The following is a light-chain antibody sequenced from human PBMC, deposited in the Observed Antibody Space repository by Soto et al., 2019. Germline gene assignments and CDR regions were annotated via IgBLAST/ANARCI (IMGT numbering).Light chain of an antibody. Sequence: SYELTQPPSVSVAPGQTASIPCGGNDIGTRSVHWYQQKPDQAPVLILYDDTDRPSGISERFSGSNSANAATLTISRVEAGDEADYYCHLWDNASDQPVFGGGTKVTVL. J-gene: IGLJ2*01. CDR3: HLWDNASDQPV. CDR1: DIGTRS. V-gene: IGLV3-21*02. CDR2: DDT.